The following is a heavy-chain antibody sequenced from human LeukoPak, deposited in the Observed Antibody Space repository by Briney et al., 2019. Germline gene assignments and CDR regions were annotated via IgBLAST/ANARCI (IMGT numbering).Heavy chain of an antibody. J-gene: IGHJ4*02. V-gene: IGHV4-39*07. Sequence: SETLSLTCTVSGGSISSSSYYWGWIRQPPGTGLEWIGSIYHSGSTYYNPSLKSRVTISVDTSKNQFSLKLSSVTAADTAVYYCARGLDTAMFYWGQGTLVTVSS. D-gene: IGHD5-18*01. CDR1: GGSISSSSYY. CDR2: IYHSGST. CDR3: ARGLDTAMFY.